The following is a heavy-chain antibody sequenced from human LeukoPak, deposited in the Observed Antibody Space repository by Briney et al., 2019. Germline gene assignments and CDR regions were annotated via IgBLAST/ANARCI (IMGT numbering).Heavy chain of an antibody. J-gene: IGHJ1*01. V-gene: IGHV3-74*01. D-gene: IGHD3-22*01. CDR1: GFTFSSYW. Sequence: GGSLRLSCAASGFTFSSYWVHWVRQAPGEGLVWVSRIKSDGSNTNYADSVKGRFTISRDNSKNTLYRQMNSLRAEDTAVYYCAKVSFPGIVVSQSFQHWGQGTLVTVSS. CDR3: AKVSFPGIVVSQSFQH. CDR2: IKSDGSNT.